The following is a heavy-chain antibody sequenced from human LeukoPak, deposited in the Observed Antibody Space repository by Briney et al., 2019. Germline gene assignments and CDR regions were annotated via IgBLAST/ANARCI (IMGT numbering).Heavy chain of an antibody. J-gene: IGHJ5*02. D-gene: IGHD6-25*01. CDR3: ARGSSGDDNWFDP. Sequence: ASVKVSCKASGYTFTGYYMHWVRQAPGQGLEWMGWINPNSGGTNYAQKFQGRVTMTRDTSISTAYMELSSLRSEDTAVYYCARGSSGDDNWFDPWGQGTLVTVSS. V-gene: IGHV1-2*02. CDR2: INPNSGGT. CDR1: GYTFTGYY.